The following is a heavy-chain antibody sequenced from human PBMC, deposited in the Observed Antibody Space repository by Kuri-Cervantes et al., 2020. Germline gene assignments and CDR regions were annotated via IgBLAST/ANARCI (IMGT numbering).Heavy chain of an antibody. CDR3: ARGLRCSGGSCYSYPSPLFSSLRFDP. J-gene: IGHJ5*02. CDR2: ISAYNGNT. V-gene: IGHV1-18*01. CDR1: GYTFTSYG. Sequence: ASVKVSCKASGYTFTSYGISWVRQAPGQGLEWMGWISAYNGNTNYAQKLQGRVTMTTDTSTSTAYMELRSLRSDDTAVYYCARGLRCSGGSCYSYPSPLFSSLRFDPWGQGTLVTVSS. D-gene: IGHD2-15*01.